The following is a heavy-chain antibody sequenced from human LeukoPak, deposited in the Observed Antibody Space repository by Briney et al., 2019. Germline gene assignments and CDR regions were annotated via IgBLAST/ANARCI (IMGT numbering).Heavy chain of an antibody. CDR3: AKSNVRGTWTTPFDY. J-gene: IGHJ4*02. Sequence: PGRSLRLSCAASGFTFSSYGMHWVRQAPGKGLEWVAVISYDGSNKYYADSVKGRFTISRDNSKNTLYLQMNSLRAEDTAVYYCAKSNVRGTWTTPFDYWGRGTLVTVSS. D-gene: IGHD3-10*02. CDR1: GFTFSSYG. CDR2: ISYDGSNK. V-gene: IGHV3-30*18.